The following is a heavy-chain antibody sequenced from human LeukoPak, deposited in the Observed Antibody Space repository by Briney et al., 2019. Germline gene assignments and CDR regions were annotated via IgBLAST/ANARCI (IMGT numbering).Heavy chain of an antibody. J-gene: IGHJ5*02. V-gene: IGHV3-53*01. Sequence: GGSLRLSCAASGLTGSHNYVSWVRQAAGKGLEWVSAIHTSGDTCYADSVKGRFTISRDTSKNTLYLQINNLRVEDTAVYYCIVFGDSNHWGQGTLVTVSS. CDR2: IHTSGDT. CDR1: GLTGSHNY. CDR3: IVFGDSNH. D-gene: IGHD4-17*01.